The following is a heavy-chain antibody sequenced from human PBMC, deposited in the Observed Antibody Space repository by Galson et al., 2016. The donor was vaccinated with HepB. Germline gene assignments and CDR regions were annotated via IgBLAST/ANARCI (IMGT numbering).Heavy chain of an antibody. CDR2: INDSGST. CDR1: GGSFSGYY. J-gene: IGHJ4*02. V-gene: IGHV4-34*01. Sequence: SETLSLTCAVYGGSFSGYYWSWIRQPPGKGLEWIGEINDSGSTNYNPSLKSRVAISVDTSKNQFSLILTSVTAADTAVYYCARGGATPMVLTYWGQGTLVTVSS. CDR3: ARGGATPMVLTY. D-gene: IGHD5-18*01.